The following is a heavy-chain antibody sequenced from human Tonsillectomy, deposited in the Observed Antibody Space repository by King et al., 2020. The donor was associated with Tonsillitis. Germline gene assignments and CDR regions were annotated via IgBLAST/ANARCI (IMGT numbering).Heavy chain of an antibody. CDR2: INHSGST. CDR3: ARSSSSWHYYFDY. D-gene: IGHD6-13*01. V-gene: IGHV4-34*01. CDR1: GGSFSGYY. J-gene: IGHJ4*02. Sequence: VQLQQWGAGLLKPSETLSLTCAVYGGSFSGYYWSWIRQPPGKGLEWIGEINHSGSTNYNPSLKSRVTISVDTSKNQFSLKLSSVTAADKAVYYCARSSSSWHYYFDYWGQGTLVTVSS.